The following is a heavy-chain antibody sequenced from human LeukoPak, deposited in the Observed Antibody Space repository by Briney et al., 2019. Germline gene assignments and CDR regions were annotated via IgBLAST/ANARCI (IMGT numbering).Heavy chain of an antibody. V-gene: IGHV4-39*07. CDR2: IYYSGST. Sequence: PSETLSLTCTVSGGSISSSSYYWGWIRQPPGKGLEWIGSIYYSGSTYYNPSLKSRVTISVDTSKNQFSLKLSSVTAADTAVYYCARDEGYLYHYYYGMDVWGQGTTVTVSS. J-gene: IGHJ6*02. CDR3: ARDEGYLYHYYYGMDV. CDR1: GGSISSSSYY. D-gene: IGHD5-12*01.